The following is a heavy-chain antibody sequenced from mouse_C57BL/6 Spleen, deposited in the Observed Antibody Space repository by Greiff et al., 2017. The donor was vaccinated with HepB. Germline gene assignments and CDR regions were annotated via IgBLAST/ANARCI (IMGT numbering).Heavy chain of an antibody. Sequence: VQLQQSGAELVRPGASVTLSCKASGYTFTDYEMHWVKQTPVHGLEWIGAIDPETGGTAYNQKFKGKAILTADKSSSTAYMELRSLTSEDSAVYYCTRSLMVTTRGLFAYWGQGTLATVSA. D-gene: IGHD2-2*01. J-gene: IGHJ3*01. CDR1: GYTFTDYE. CDR3: TRSLMVTTRGLFAY. CDR2: IDPETGGT. V-gene: IGHV1-15*01.